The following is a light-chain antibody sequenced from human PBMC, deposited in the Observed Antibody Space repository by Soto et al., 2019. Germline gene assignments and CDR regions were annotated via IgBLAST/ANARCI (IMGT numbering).Light chain of an antibody. CDR3: QQYNNWPYT. J-gene: IGKJ2*01. V-gene: IGKV3-15*01. Sequence: EIVMTQSPATLSVSPGERATLSCRASQNVNSNLAWYQQKPGQAPRLLIYGASTRATGIPARFSGSGSGTEFTLTISSLQSEYFAVYYCQQYNNWPYTFGQGTELEIK. CDR1: QNVNSN. CDR2: GAS.